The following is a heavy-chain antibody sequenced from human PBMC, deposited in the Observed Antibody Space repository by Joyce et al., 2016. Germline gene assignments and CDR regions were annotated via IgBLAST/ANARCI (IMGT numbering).Heavy chain of an antibody. D-gene: IGHD3-3*01. CDR2: IYFSGDT. CDR3: ARSLLRFLEWFPRTGMDV. Sequence: QVQLQESGRGLVKPSETLSLTCTVSGYSISTNNYYLGWIRQPPGKGLEWIGCIYFSGDTYYNPSLKSRVTISLEMSKNQFSLKLSSVAAAYSAVYYCARSLLRFLEWFPRTGMDVWGQGTTVTVSS. V-gene: IGHV4-39*07. J-gene: IGHJ6*02. CDR1: GYSISTNNYY.